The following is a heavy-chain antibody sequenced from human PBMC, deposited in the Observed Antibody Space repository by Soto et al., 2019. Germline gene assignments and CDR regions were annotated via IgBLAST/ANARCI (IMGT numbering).Heavy chain of an antibody. CDR1: GGSLSGYY. CDR2: INHSGST. Sequence: QVQLQQWGAGLLKPSETLSLTCAVYGGSLSGYYWSWIRQPPGKGLEWIGEINHSGSTNYNPSLKSRVTISVDTSKNQFSLKLSSVTAADTAVYYCARLSSTSLDAFDIWGQGTMVTVSS. CDR3: ARLSSTSLDAFDI. V-gene: IGHV4-34*01. J-gene: IGHJ3*02. D-gene: IGHD2-2*01.